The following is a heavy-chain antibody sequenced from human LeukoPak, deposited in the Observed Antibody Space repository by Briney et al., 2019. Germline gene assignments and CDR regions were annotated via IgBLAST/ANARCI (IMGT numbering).Heavy chain of an antibody. CDR3: ARGARSSSWYVPYYFDY. CDR1: GYSITSGYY. D-gene: IGHD6-13*01. CDR2: IYHSGST. V-gene: IGHV4-38-2*02. J-gene: IGHJ4*02. Sequence: TSETLSLTCTVSGYSITSGYYWGWIRQPPGKGLEWIGTIYHSGSTYYNPSLKSRVTISVDTSKNQFSLKLSSVTAADTAVYYCARGARSSSWYVPYYFDYWGQGTLVTVSS.